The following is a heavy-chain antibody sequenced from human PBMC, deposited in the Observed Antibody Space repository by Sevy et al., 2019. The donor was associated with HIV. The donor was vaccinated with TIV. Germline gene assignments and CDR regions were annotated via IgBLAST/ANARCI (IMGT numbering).Heavy chain of an antibody. V-gene: IGHV1-2*02. CDR3: ARLTTKPTSDLYCMDV. Sequence: ASVKVSCKASGYTFTEYYIHWVRQAPGQGLEWMAWINPNDGVTKYAQRFQGGVTVTRDTSVSTAYMELRGLRYDDTAIYYCARLTTKPTSDLYCMDVWGPGTTVTVSS. CDR1: GYTFTEYY. D-gene: IGHD4-17*01. CDR2: INPNDGVT. J-gene: IGHJ6*02.